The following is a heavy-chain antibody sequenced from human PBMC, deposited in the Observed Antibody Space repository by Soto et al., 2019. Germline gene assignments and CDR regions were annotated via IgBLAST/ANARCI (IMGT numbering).Heavy chain of an antibody. CDR1: GFTFDDYA. CDR3: AKSPAISSGWYD. D-gene: IGHD6-19*01. Sequence: EVQLVESGGGLVQPGRSLRLSCAASGFTFDDYAMHWVRQAPGKGLEWVSGISWNSGSIGYADSVKGRFTISRDNAKNSLYLQMNSLRAEDTALYYCAKSPAISSGWYDWGQGTLVTVSS. CDR2: ISWNSGSI. J-gene: IGHJ4*02. V-gene: IGHV3-9*01.